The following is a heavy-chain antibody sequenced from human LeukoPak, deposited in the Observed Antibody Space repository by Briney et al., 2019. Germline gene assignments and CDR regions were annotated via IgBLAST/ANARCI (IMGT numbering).Heavy chain of an antibody. Sequence: TGGSLRLSCAASGFIFSNFAMSWVRQAPGKGLEWVSGIRTSGQSTYYADSVKGRFTISRDDSKNTLYLQMNSLRAEDTAVYYCARGEFYFDYWGQGTLVTVSS. CDR1: GFIFSNFA. CDR2: IRTSGQST. D-gene: IGHD3-10*01. J-gene: IGHJ4*02. V-gene: IGHV3-23*01. CDR3: ARGEFYFDY.